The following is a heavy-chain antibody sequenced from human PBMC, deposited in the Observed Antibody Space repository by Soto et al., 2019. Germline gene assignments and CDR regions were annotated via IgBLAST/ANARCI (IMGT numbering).Heavy chain of an antibody. CDR2: IKSKTDGGTT. Sequence: GGSLRLSCAASGFTFSIAWMNWVRQAPGKGLEWVGRIKSKTDGGTTDYAAPVKGRFTISRDDSKNTLYLQMNSLKTEDTAVYYCTTQIPRGWYYYYGMDVWGQGTTVTVSS. V-gene: IGHV3-15*07. J-gene: IGHJ6*02. D-gene: IGHD6-19*01. CDR1: GFTFSIAW. CDR3: TTQIPRGWYYYYGMDV.